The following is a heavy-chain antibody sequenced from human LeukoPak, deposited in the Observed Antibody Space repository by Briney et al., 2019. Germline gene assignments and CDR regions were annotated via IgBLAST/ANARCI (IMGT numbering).Heavy chain of an antibody. J-gene: IGHJ4*02. CDR2: IYSGGST. D-gene: IGHD2-2*01. Sequence: PGGSLRLSCAASGFTFSKFPMGWVRQAPGKGLEWVSVIYSGGSTYYADSVKGRFTISRDNSKNTLYLQMNSLRAEDTAVYYCARDCSSTSCPFDYWGQGTLVTVSS. CDR3: ARDCSSTSCPFDY. CDR1: GFTFSKFP. V-gene: IGHV3-66*01.